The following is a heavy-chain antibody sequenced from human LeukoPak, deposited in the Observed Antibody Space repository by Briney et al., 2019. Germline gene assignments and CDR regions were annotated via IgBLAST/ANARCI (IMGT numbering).Heavy chain of an antibody. Sequence: PGGSLRLSRAASGFTFSSYGMHWVRQAPGKGLEWVAVISYDGSNKYYADSVKGRFTISRDNSKNTLYLQMNSLRAEDTAVYYCAKDQAGNTMVRGVIIKAYYYYYGMDVWGQGTTVTVSS. V-gene: IGHV3-30*18. CDR3: AKDQAGNTMVRGVIIKAYYYYYGMDV. CDR1: GFTFSSYG. D-gene: IGHD3-10*01. J-gene: IGHJ6*02. CDR2: ISYDGSNK.